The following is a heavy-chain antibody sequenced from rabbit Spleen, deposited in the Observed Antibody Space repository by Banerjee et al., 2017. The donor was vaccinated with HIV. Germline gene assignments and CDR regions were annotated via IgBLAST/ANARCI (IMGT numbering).Heavy chain of an antibody. V-gene: IGHV1S40*01. D-gene: IGHD1-1*01. J-gene: IGHJ4*01. Sequence: QSLEESGGDLVKPGASLTLTCRASGVSFSSSSYMCWVRQAPGKGLEWIACIDSGSTGYTYYATWATGRFTCSKTSSTTVTLQMTSLTAADTATYFCARVVNYGGYYGYDLWGPGTLVTVS. CDR1: GVSFSSSSY. CDR2: IDSGSTGYT. CDR3: ARVVNYGGYYGYDL.